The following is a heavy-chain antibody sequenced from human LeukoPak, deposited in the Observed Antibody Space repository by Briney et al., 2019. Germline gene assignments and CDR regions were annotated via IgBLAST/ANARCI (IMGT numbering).Heavy chain of an antibody. V-gene: IGHV3-64*03. D-gene: IGHD5-18*01. Sequence: GGSLRLSCSASGFTFSSNALHWARQAPGKGLEYVSGINSNRGRTYYADSAKGRFTISRDNSKNTVYLQMSSLRAEDTAAYYCVKGQLWFYGMDVWGQGTTVTVSS. J-gene: IGHJ6*02. CDR3: VKGQLWFYGMDV. CDR1: GFTFSSNA. CDR2: INSNRGRT.